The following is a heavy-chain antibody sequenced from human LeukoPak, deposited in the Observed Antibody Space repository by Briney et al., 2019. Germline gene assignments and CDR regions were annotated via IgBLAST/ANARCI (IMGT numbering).Heavy chain of an antibody. D-gene: IGHD3-22*01. CDR3: AKLFYDSSGHGTLQH. CDR1: GGSISSGSYY. J-gene: IGHJ1*01. V-gene: IGHV4-61*02. Sequence: SETLSLTCTVSGGSISSGSYYWSWIRQPAGKGLEWIGRIYTSGSTNYNPSLKSRVTISVDTSKNQFSLKLSSVTAADTAVYYCAKLFYDSSGHGTLQHWGQGTLVTVSS. CDR2: IYTSGST.